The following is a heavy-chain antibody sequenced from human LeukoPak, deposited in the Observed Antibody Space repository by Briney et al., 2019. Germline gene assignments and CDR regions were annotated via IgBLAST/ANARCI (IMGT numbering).Heavy chain of an antibody. J-gene: IGHJ6*02. CDR3: AKDYSALYYYYGMDV. CDR1: EFSFRTYA. Sequence: PGGSLRLSCTTSEFSFRTYAMTWVRQAPGKGLEWVSTISVDDQGSTYYTDSVKGRFTISRDTSQNTLSLQMNSLRGEDTAVYYCAKDYSALYYYYGMDVWGQGTTVTVFS. V-gene: IGHV3-23*01. D-gene: IGHD1-26*01. CDR2: ISVDDQGST.